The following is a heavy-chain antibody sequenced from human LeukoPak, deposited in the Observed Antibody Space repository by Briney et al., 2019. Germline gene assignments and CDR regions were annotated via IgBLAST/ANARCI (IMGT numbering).Heavy chain of an antibody. J-gene: IGHJ4*02. CDR2: INHSGST. CDR1: GGSFSGYY. Sequence: SETLSLTCAVYGGSFSGYYWSWIRQPPGKGLEWIGEINHSGSTYYNPSLKSRVTISVDTSKNQFSLKLSSVTAADTAVYYCASVTTRGVFDYWGQGTLVTVSS. D-gene: IGHD4-17*01. V-gene: IGHV4-34*01. CDR3: ASVTTRGVFDY.